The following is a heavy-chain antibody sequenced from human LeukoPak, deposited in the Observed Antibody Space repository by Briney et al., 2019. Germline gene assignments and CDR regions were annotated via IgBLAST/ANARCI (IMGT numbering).Heavy chain of an antibody. J-gene: IGHJ4*02. CDR2: MNPNSGNT. V-gene: IGHV1-8*01. D-gene: IGHD3-3*01. CDR3: ARIFTIFGVVTPYDDY. Sequence: GASVKVSCKASGYTFTSYDINWVRQATGQGLEWMGWMNPNSGNTGYAQKFQGRVTMTRDTSTSTVYMELSSLRSEDTAVYYCARIFTIFGVVTPYDDYWGQGTLVTVSS. CDR1: GYTFTSYD.